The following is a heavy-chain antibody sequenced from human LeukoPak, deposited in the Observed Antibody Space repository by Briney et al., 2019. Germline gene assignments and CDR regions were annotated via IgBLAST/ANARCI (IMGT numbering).Heavy chain of an antibody. CDR3: TRDSGTYNWFDP. J-gene: IGHJ5*02. Sequence: PGGSLRLSCGASGFXFSGSAIHWVRQSSGKGLEWIGQIDKKDKGYATATAYAASVKGRFTISGDDSINTAYLQMKSLKTEGTALYYCTRDSGTYNWFDPWGQGTLVTVSS. CDR2: IDKKDKGYATAT. D-gene: IGHD1-26*01. CDR1: GFXFSGSA. V-gene: IGHV3-73*01.